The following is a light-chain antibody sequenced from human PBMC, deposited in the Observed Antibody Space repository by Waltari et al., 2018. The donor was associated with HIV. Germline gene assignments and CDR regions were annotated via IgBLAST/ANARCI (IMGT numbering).Light chain of an antibody. Sequence: DIVMTQSPLSLPVTPGEPASISCRSRQSLLNSNGFNYLDWYLQKPGQSPQLLIYLGSNRASGVPDRFSGSGSGTDFTLKISRVEAEDVGVYYCMQALQTPLITFGQGTRLEIK. J-gene: IGKJ5*01. CDR3: MQALQTPLIT. CDR2: LGS. CDR1: QSLLNSNGFNY. V-gene: IGKV2-28*01.